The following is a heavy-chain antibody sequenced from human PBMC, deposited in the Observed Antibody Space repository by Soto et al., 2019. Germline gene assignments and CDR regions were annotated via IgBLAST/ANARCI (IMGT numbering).Heavy chain of an antibody. V-gene: IGHV1-69*12. CDR2: IIPILGTA. CDR3: ARHVPAAGYYYGMDV. Sequence: QVQLVQSGAEVKKPGSSVKVSCKASGGTFSSYAISWVRQSPGHGLEWMGGIIPILGTANYAQKFQGRGTITADESTSTAYMELSSLRSEDTAVYYCARHVPAAGYYYGMDVWGQGTTVTVSS. D-gene: IGHD2-2*01. CDR1: GGTFSSYA. J-gene: IGHJ6*02.